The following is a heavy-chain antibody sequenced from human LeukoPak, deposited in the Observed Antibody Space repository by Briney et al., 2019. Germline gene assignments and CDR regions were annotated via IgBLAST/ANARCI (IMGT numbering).Heavy chain of an antibody. CDR3: TENAGRREGWFDP. J-gene: IGHJ5*02. D-gene: IGHD1-26*01. Sequence: GGSLRLSCAASGLTFRRYGMHWVRQTPGKGLEWVAFIESDESIRQYADLVKGRFTISRDNSKNMLYLQMNSLTTEDTAMYYCTENAGRREGWFDPWGQGTLVTVSS. CDR2: IESDESIR. V-gene: IGHV3-30*02. CDR1: GLTFRRYG.